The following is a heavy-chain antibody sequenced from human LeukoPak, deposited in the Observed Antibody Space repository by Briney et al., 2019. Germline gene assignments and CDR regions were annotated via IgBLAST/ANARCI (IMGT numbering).Heavy chain of an antibody. J-gene: IGHJ4*02. CDR1: GFTFSSYA. CDR2: ISYDGSNK. V-gene: IGHV3-30-3*01. Sequence: PGGSLRLSCAASGFTFSSYAMHWVRQAPGKGLEWVAVISYDGSNKYYADSVKGRFTISRDNSKNTLYLQMNSLRAEETAVYYCARESPSTGFDYWGQGTLVTVSS. CDR3: ARESPSTGFDY. D-gene: IGHD4-17*01.